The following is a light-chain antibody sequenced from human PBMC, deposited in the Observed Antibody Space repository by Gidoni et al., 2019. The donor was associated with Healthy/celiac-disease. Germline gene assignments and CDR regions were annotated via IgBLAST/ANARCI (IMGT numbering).Light chain of an antibody. V-gene: IGKV2-28*01. CDR2: LGS. Sequence: DIVMTQSPLSLPVTPGEPASISCRSSQSLLHSNGYNSLDWYLQKPGQSPQLLIHLGSNRASGVPDRFSGGGSGTDFTLKISRVEAEDVGVYYCMQALQTWTFGQGTKVEIK. J-gene: IGKJ1*01. CDR1: QSLLHSNGYNS. CDR3: MQALQTWT.